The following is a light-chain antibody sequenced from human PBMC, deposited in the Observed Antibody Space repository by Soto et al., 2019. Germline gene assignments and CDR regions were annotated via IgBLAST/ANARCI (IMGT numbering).Light chain of an antibody. CDR2: AAS. CDR1: QSISSY. J-gene: IGKJ1*01. V-gene: IGKV1-39*01. CDR3: QQSYSTPRP. Sequence: DIQMTQSTSSLSASVGDRVTITCRASQSISSYLYWYQQKPGKAPKLLIYAASSLQSGVPSRVSGSGSGTDFTLTISSLQPEDFATYYCQQSYSTPRPFGQRTKVEIK.